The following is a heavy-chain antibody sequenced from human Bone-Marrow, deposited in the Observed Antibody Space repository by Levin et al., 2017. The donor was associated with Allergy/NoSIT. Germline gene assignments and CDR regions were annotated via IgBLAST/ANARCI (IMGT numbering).Heavy chain of an antibody. CDR3: ARVPALRFLDWFLDY. J-gene: IGHJ4*02. Sequence: SETLSLTCTVSGDSIISATYYWGWVRQPPGKGLEWIGSVSFSGSTYLSPFLKSRVTMSVDTSRSHFSLNLSSVTAADTAVYYCARVPALRFLDWFLDYWGRGVLVTVSS. V-gene: IGHV4-39*02. D-gene: IGHD3-9*01. CDR1: GDSIISATYY. CDR2: VSFSGST.